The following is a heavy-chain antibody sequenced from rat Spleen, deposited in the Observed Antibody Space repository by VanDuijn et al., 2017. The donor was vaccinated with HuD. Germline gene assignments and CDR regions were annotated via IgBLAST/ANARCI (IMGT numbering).Heavy chain of an antibody. CDR1: GFTFSDYY. CDR2: ISYDGSST. J-gene: IGHJ3*01. D-gene: IGHD1-4*01. V-gene: IGHV5-7*01. Sequence: EVQLVESGGGLVQPGRSLTLSCAASGFTFSDYYMAWVSQAPTKGLEWVATISYDGSSTYYRDSVKGRFTISRDNAKSTLYLQMDSPRSEDTATYYCARHELPGYNWFAYWGQGTLVTVSS. CDR3: ARHELPGYNWFAY.